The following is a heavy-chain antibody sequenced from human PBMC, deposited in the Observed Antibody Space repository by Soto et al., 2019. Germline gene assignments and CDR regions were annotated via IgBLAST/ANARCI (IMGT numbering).Heavy chain of an antibody. V-gene: IGHV3-23*01. CDR2: LSHTSNNI. CDR3: AKLSREQWLFDY. Sequence: EVQLLESGGGLVQPGGSLRLSCAASGFTFSSYAMSWVRQAPGKGLQWVSALSHTSNNIFYAESVRGRFAISRDNSKNALSLQMNSLRAEDTTIYDCAKLSREQWLFDYVGQGIVVTVSS. J-gene: IGHJ4*02. D-gene: IGHD6-19*01. CDR1: GFTFSSYA.